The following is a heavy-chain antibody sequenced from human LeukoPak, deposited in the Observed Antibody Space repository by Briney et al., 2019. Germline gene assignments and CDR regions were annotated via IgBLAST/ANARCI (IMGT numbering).Heavy chain of an antibody. D-gene: IGHD1-26*01. CDR3: ARGRGGATTGLDH. CDR1: GYTFNGYY. V-gene: IGHV1-2*02. J-gene: IGHJ4*02. Sequence: ASVKVSCKASGYTFNGYYMHWVRQAPGQSLESMGWINSNSGARNYGQKFQGRVTMSRDTAINTAYMELTSLTSDDTGVYYCARGRGGATTGLDHWGQGTLVTVSS. CDR2: INSNSGAR.